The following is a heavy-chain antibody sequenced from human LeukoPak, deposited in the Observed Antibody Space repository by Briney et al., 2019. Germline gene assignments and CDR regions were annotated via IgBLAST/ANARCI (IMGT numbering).Heavy chain of an antibody. CDR2: IRYDGSNK. Sequence: PGGSLRLSCAASGFTFSSYGMPWVRQAPGKALEWVAFIRYDGSNKYYADPVKGRFTMSRDNSKNTLYLQMNSLRTEDTAVYYCAKSKKPVLLWFGESRFAYGMDVWGQGTTVTVSS. CDR3: AKSKKPVLLWFGESRFAYGMDV. J-gene: IGHJ6*02. CDR1: GFTFSSYG. V-gene: IGHV3-30*02. D-gene: IGHD3-10*01.